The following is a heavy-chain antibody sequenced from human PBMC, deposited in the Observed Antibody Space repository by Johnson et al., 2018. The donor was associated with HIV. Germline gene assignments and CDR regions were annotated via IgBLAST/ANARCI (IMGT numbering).Heavy chain of an antibody. D-gene: IGHD5-18*01. CDR2: LSYAGTNE. J-gene: IGHJ3*02. CDR1: GFSFNSYA. CDR3: ARLPSGYSRDDLDI. V-gene: IGHV3-30*04. Sequence: QVLLVESGGGLVKPGGSLRLSCAASGFSFNSYAMHWVRQAPGKGLEWVAVLSYAGTNEYYADSVKGRFTVSRDNSKNTLYLQINSLRPEDTAVYYCARLPSGYSRDDLDIWGQGTMVTVSS.